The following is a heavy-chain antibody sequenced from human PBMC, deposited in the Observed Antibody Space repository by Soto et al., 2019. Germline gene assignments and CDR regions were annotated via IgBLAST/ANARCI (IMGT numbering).Heavy chain of an antibody. V-gene: IGHV1-3*01. J-gene: IGHJ5*02. CDR2: INAGNGNT. CDR3: ARDWNDFWSGPYFDP. D-gene: IGHD3-3*01. CDR1: GYTFTSYA. Sequence: ASVKVSCKASGYTFTSYAMHWVRQAPGQRLERMGWINAGNGNTKYSQKFQGRVTITRDTSASTAYMELSSLRSEDTAVYYCARDWNDFWSGPYFDPWGQGTLVTVSS.